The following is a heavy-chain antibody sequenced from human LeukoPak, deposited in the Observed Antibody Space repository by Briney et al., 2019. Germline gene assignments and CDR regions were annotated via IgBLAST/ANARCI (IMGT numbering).Heavy chain of an antibody. J-gene: IGHJ4*02. D-gene: IGHD5-12*01. CDR2: ISAYNGNT. Sequence: ASVKVSCKASGYTFTTYGISWVRQAPGQGLEWMGWISAYNGNTNYAQKLQGRVTMTTDTSTSTAYMELRSLRSDDTAVYFCARLRGYSGYDYPNYFDYWGQETLVTVSS. V-gene: IGHV1-18*04. CDR1: GYTFTTYG. CDR3: ARLRGYSGYDYPNYFDY.